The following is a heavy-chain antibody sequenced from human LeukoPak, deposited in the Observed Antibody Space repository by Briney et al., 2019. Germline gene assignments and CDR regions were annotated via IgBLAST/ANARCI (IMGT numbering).Heavy chain of an antibody. D-gene: IGHD2-2*01. J-gene: IGHJ6*04. CDR1: GFTFSSYA. V-gene: IGHV3-30*04. Sequence: GGSLRLSCAASGFTFSSYAMHWVRQAPGKRLEWVAVISYDGSNKYYADSVKGRFTISRDNSKNTLYLQMNSLRAEDTAVYYCAREYLWDIVVVPAAYYYYGMDVWGKGTTVTVSS. CDR3: AREYLWDIVVVPAAYYYYGMDV. CDR2: ISYDGSNK.